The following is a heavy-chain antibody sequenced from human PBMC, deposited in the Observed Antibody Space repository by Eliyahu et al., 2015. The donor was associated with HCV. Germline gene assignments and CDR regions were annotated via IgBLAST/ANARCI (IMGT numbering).Heavy chain of an antibody. J-gene: IGHJ4*02. D-gene: IGHD4-23*01. Sequence: QVQLVESGGGVVQPGGSLXLXXXASGFTFSNYGMHWVRQAPGKGLEWVAFIQYDGSNKYYADSVKGRFTISRDNSKNTLYLQMNSLRAEDTAVYYSGAGVRWVDYWGQGTLVTVSS. V-gene: IGHV3-30*02. CDR2: IQYDGSNK. CDR3: GAGVRWVDY. CDR1: GFTFSNYG.